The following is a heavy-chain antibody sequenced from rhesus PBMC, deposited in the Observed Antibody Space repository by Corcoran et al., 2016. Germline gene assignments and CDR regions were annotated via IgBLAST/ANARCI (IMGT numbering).Heavy chain of an antibody. D-gene: IGHD4-17*01. CDR3: AKDNYGYDY. Sequence: QVQLQQWGEGLVKPSETLSLTCAVYGGSISGYHYWGWIRQPPGKGLEWIGYIYGNSASTNYNPSLKNRVTISKDTTKNQFSLKLSSVTAADTAVYYCAKDNYGYDYWGQGVLVTISS. CDR1: GGSISGYHY. CDR2: IYGNSAST. V-gene: IGHV4-73*01. J-gene: IGHJ4*01.